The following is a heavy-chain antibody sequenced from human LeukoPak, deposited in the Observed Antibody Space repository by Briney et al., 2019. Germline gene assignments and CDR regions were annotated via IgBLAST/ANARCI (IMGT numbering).Heavy chain of an antibody. CDR1: GDSIRSSSYY. Sequence: SETLSLTCTVSGDSIRSSSYYWGWIRQPPGKGLEWIGSIYYSGSTYYSPSLKSRVTISVGTSKNQFSLKLSSVTVADTAVYYCARVPDYYYYYMDVWGKGTTVTVSS. CDR3: ARVPDYYYYYMDV. J-gene: IGHJ6*03. CDR2: IYYSGST. V-gene: IGHV4-39*07.